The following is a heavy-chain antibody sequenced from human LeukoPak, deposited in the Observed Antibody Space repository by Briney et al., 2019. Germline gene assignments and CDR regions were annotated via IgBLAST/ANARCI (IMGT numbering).Heavy chain of an antibody. CDR2: ISDSGGST. D-gene: IGHD2-15*01. CDR3: VRGYSFGPYGMDV. V-gene: IGHV3-64D*09. J-gene: IGHJ6*02. Sequence: GGSLRLSCSAYGFPFSSYAMHWVRQGPGKGLEYVSAISDSGGSTYYADSVKGRFTISRDNSKNTLYLQMSSLRAEHTAVYFCVRGYSFGPYGMDVWGQGTTVTVCS. CDR1: GFPFSSYA.